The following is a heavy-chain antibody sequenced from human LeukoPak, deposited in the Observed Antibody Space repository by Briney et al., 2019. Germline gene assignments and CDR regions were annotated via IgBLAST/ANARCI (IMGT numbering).Heavy chain of an antibody. Sequence: PSETLSLTCTVSGGSISSYYWSWIRQPAGKELEWIGRIYTSGSTNYNPSLKSRVTMSVDTSKNQFSLKLSSVTAADTAVYYCARVSCSSTSCYAYDYWGQGTLVTVSS. CDR1: GGSISSYY. CDR2: IYTSGST. J-gene: IGHJ4*02. V-gene: IGHV4-4*07. CDR3: ARVSCSSTSCYAYDY. D-gene: IGHD2-2*01.